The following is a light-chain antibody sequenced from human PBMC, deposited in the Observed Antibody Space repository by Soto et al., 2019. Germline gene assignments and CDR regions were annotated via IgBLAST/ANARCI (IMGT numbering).Light chain of an antibody. CDR3: QHRSSWPVT. Sequence: EVVLTQSPVTLSLSPGERATLSCRASQRVQSYLAWYQQKPGQAPRLLIYDSSNRATGVPARFSGSGSGTDFTLTISTLEPEDFAVYYCQHRSSWPVTFGQGTRLEIK. J-gene: IGKJ5*01. V-gene: IGKV3-11*01. CDR2: DSS. CDR1: QRVQSY.